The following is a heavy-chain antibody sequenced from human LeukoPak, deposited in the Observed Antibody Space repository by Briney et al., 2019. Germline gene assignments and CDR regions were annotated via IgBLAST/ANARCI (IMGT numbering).Heavy chain of an antibody. CDR2: IYYSGST. V-gene: IGHV4-39*01. Sequence: SETLSLTCTVSSGSISSSSYYWGWIRQPPGQGLEWIGTIYYSGSTYYNPSLKSRVTISVDTSKNQFSLKLSSVTAADTAVYYCARHQHSGSYYVGAFDIWGQGTMVTVSS. CDR3: ARHQHSGSYYVGAFDI. CDR1: SGSISSSSYY. J-gene: IGHJ3*02. D-gene: IGHD1-26*01.